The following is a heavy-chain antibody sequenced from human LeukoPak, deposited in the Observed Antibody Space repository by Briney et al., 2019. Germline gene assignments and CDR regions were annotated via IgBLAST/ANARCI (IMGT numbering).Heavy chain of an antibody. V-gene: IGHV3-23*01. CDR1: GSTFSSYA. CDR2: ISGSGGST. D-gene: IGHD6-19*01. Sequence: GGSLRLSCAASGSTFSSYAMSWVRLAPGKGLEWVSAISGSGGSTYYADSVKGRFTISRDNSKNTLYLQMNSLRAEDTAVYYCANGYSSGWSKTFDYWGQGTLVTVSS. J-gene: IGHJ4*02. CDR3: ANGYSSGWSKTFDY.